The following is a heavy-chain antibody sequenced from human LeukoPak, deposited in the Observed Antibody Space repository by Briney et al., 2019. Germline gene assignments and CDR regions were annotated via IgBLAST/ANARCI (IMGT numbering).Heavy chain of an antibody. D-gene: IGHD4-17*01. Sequence: ASVKVSCKASGYTFTGYHMHWVRQAPGQGLEWMGWINPNSGGTNYAQKFQGRVTMTRDTSISTAYMELSRLRSDDTAVYYCARAEHDYGDYYFDYWGQGTLVTVSS. V-gene: IGHV1-2*02. CDR2: INPNSGGT. CDR3: ARAEHDYGDYYFDY. CDR1: GYTFTGYH. J-gene: IGHJ4*02.